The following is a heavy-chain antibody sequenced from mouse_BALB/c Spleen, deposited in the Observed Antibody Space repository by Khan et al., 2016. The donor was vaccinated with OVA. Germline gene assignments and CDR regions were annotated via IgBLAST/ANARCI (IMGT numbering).Heavy chain of an antibody. CDR3: VRDGAYHRNDGWFAY. V-gene: IGHV1-4*01. Sequence: QVQLQQSGAELARPGASVKMSCKASGYTFTSYTIHWIKLRPGQGLEWIGYINPSNGYTNYNQKFRDKATLTAGKSSTTAYMQLSSLTSDDSAVYNCVRDGAYHRNDGWFAYWGQGTLVTVSA. J-gene: IGHJ3*01. D-gene: IGHD2-14*01. CDR2: INPSNGYT. CDR1: GYTFTSYT.